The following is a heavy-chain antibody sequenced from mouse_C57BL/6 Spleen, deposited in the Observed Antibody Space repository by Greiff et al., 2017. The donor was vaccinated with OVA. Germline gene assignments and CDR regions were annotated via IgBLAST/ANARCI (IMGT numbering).Heavy chain of an antibody. CDR1: GYTFTDYE. V-gene: IGHV1-15*01. J-gene: IGHJ2*01. D-gene: IGHD2-1*01. CDR2: IDPETGGT. CDR3: TRGRGYGNYDY. Sequence: VQLQQSGAELVRPGASVTLSCKASGYTFTDYEMHWVKQTPVHGLEWIGAIDPETGGTAYNQKFQGKAILTADKSSSTAYMELRSLTSEDSTVYYCTRGRGYGNYDYWGQGTTLTVSS.